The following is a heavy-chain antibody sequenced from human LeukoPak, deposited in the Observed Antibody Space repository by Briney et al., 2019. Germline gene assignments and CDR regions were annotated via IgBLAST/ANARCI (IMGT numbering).Heavy chain of an antibody. CDR3: ARGLWFGELDYFDY. D-gene: IGHD3-10*01. Sequence: GVSLRLSCAASVFTFSTHAVSGVRQAPGKGLECVSGFSGRGGSTYYSDSVKGRFTISRDNSKNSLYLQMNSLRAEDTAVYYCARGLWFGELDYFDYWGQGTLVTVSS. V-gene: IGHV3-23*01. CDR2: FSGRGGST. CDR1: VFTFSTHA. J-gene: IGHJ4*02.